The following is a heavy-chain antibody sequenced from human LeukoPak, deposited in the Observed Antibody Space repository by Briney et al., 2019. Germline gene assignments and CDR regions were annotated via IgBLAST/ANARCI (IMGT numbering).Heavy chain of an antibody. CDR2: ITGSGDRT. J-gene: IGHJ3*02. V-gene: IGHV3-23*01. D-gene: IGHD6-13*01. CDR1: GFTFAKYA. Sequence: GGSLRLSCAAPGFTFAKYAMTWVRQAPGQGLESVSTITGSGDRTYYANSAKGRFTISRDNSRNTLYLQMNSLRADDTAIYYCAKEPGSDVSNWYGAYDIWGQGTVVTVSS. CDR3: AKEPGSDVSNWYGAYDI.